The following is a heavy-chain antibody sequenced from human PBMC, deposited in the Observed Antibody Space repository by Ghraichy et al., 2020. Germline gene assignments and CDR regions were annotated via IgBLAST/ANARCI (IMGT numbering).Heavy chain of an antibody. Sequence: GGSLRLSCSASGFSFSDYWMSWVRQAPGKGLEWVGNIKPDGSEKFYVDSVKGRFTISRDNPKNSLFLQLSSLRVEDTAVYYCARGDFHDKGGHYHEVFDIWGQGTLVTVSS. V-gene: IGHV3-7*03. CDR1: GFSFSDYW. CDR2: IKPDGSEK. D-gene: IGHD3-22*01. J-gene: IGHJ3*02. CDR3: ARGDFHDKGGHYHEVFDI.